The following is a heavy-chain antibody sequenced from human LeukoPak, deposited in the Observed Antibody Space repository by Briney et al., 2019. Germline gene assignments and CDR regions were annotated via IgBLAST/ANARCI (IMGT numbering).Heavy chain of an antibody. CDR1: GYTFTSYD. Sequence: ASVKVSCKASGYTFTSYDISWVRQATGQGLEWMGWMNPNSGNTGYAQKFQGRVTITRNTSISTAYMELSSLRSEDTAVYYCAREGTSLGWFGDRPHYYMDVWGKGTTVTVSS. CDR2: MNPNSGNT. D-gene: IGHD3-10*01. J-gene: IGHJ6*03. CDR3: AREGTSLGWFGDRPHYYMDV. V-gene: IGHV1-8*03.